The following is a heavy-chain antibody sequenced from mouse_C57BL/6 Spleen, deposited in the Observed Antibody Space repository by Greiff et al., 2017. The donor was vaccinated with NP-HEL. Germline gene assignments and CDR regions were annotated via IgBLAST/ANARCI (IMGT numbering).Heavy chain of an antibody. CDR2: IDPSDSYT. CDR3: ARGYGSSYGFAY. CDR1: GYTFTSYW. J-gene: IGHJ3*01. D-gene: IGHD1-1*01. V-gene: IGHV1-50*01. Sequence: VQLQQSGAELVKPGASVKLSCKASGYTFTSYWMQWVKQRPGQGLEWIGEIDPSDSYTNYNQKFKGKATLTVDTSSSTAYMQLSILTSEDSAVYYGARGYGSSYGFAYWGQRTLVTVSA.